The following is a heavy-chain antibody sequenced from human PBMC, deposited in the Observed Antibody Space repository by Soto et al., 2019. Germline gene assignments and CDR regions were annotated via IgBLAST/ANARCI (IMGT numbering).Heavy chain of an antibody. D-gene: IGHD1-1*01. CDR2: TDDNDHK. V-gene: IGHV2-70*01. J-gene: IGHJ5*02. CDR3: ARLLKGGTSDWNQIDL. Sequence: SGPTLVNPTQTLTLTCPFSGFSLTSSGMSVTWIRQPPGKALEWLALTDDNDHKYYNSSLRTRLTLSKDTSKNHVVLTMTNMDPVDTSMYFCARLLKGGTSDWNQIDLWGQGTLVTVPQ. CDR1: GFSLTSSGMS.